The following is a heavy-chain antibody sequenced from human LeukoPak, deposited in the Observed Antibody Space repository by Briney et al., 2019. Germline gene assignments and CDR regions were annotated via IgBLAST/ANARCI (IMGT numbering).Heavy chain of an antibody. J-gene: IGHJ4*02. CDR2: ISGGGGST. D-gene: IGHD3-16*01. CDR1: GFTFTNYA. Sequence: GGSLRLSCAASGFTFTNYAMSWVRQAPGKGLEWVSGISGGGGSTYYADSVKGRFTISKDNSKNTLYLQMNSLRAEDTAVYYCARDLYADYVWGSFDYWGQGTLVTVSS. CDR3: ARDLYADYVWGSFDY. V-gene: IGHV3-23*01.